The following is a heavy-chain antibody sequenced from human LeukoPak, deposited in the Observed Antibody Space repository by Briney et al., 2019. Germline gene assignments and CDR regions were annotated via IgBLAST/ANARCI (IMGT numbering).Heavy chain of an antibody. Sequence: GGSLRLSCAASGFTFSSYWMHWVRQAPGKGLVWVSGTNTDGSSTMYADSVKGRFTIARDNAKNTLYLQMNSLRAEDRAVYYCYGANAEHWGQGTLVTVSS. D-gene: IGHD4-23*01. CDR1: GFTFSSYW. J-gene: IGHJ1*01. CDR2: TNTDGSST. CDR3: YGANAEH. V-gene: IGHV3-74*03.